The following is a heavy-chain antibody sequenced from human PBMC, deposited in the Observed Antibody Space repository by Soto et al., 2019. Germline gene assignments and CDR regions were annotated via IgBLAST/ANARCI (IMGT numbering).Heavy chain of an antibody. J-gene: IGHJ6*02. CDR3: ARVGGDDFGMDV. CDR1: GGSIRDYF. D-gene: IGHD2-21*01. CDR2: IYYSGRT. Sequence: SETLSLTCTVSGGSIRDYFWTWIRQPPGKGLEWIGYIYYSGRTNYNPSLKSRVSISVDTSKNHFSLQLRSVTAADTAVYYCARVGGDDFGMDVWGQGTAVIVSS. V-gene: IGHV4-59*01.